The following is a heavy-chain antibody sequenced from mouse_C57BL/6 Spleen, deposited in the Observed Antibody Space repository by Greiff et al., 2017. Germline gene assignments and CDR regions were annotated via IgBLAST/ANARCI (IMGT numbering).Heavy chain of an antibody. J-gene: IGHJ3*01. CDR2: ISYDGSN. CDR3: ARINYGSSAWFAY. V-gene: IGHV3-6*01. D-gene: IGHD1-1*01. Sequence: EVKLMESGPGLVKPSQSLSLTCSVTGYSITSGYYWNWIRQFPGNKLEWMGYISYDGSNNYNPSLKNRISITRDTSKNQFFLKLNSVTTEDTATDYCARINYGSSAWFAYWGQGTLVTVSA. CDR1: GYSITSGYY.